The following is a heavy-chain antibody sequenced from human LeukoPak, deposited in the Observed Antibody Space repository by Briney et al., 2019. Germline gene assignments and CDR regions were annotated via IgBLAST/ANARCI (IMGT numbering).Heavy chain of an antibody. CDR2: IIPIFGTA. D-gene: IGHD5-18*01. CDR1: GGTFSSYA. CDR3: ATPTAYTAMVTPLDY. J-gene: IGHJ4*02. V-gene: IGHV1-69*06. Sequence: ASVKVSCKASGGTFSSYAISWVRQAPGQGLEWMGGIIPIFGTANYAQKFQGRVTMTEDTSTDTAYMELSSLRSEDTAVYYCATPTAYTAMVTPLDYWGQGTLVTVSS.